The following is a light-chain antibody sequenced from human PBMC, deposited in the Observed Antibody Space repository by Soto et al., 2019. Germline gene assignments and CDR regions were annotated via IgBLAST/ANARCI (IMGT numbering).Light chain of an antibody. CDR3: GADHGSGSNFVYV. Sequence: QAVVTQPPSASASLGASVTLTCTLSSDYSNYNVDWYQQRQGKGPRFVMRVGTGGIVGSKGEGIPDRFSVLGSGLNRYLTIKNIQEEDESDYHCGADHGSGSNFVYVFGPGTKVTVL. CDR2: VGTGGIVG. J-gene: IGLJ1*01. CDR1: SDYSNYN. V-gene: IGLV9-49*03.